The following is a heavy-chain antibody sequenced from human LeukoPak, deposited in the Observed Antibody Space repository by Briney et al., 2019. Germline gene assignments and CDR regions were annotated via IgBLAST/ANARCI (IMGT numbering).Heavy chain of an antibody. Sequence: PSETLSLTCAVYGGSFSGYYWSWIRQPPGKGLEWIGEINHSGSTNYNPSLKSRLTMSVDTSKNQFSLKLNSVTAADTAVYYCARDIGVGTSKGFDYWGQGALVTVSS. D-gene: IGHD1-26*01. CDR2: INHSGST. CDR3: ARDIGVGTSKGFDY. J-gene: IGHJ4*02. CDR1: GGSFSGYY. V-gene: IGHV4-34*01.